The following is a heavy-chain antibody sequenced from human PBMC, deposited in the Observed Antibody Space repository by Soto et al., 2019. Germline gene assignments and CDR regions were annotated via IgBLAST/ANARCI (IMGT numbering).Heavy chain of an antibody. CDR2: IYYSGNT. D-gene: IGHD2-2*01. V-gene: IGHV4-30-4*01. CDR1: GGSISSGGSY. Sequence: PSETLSLTCTVSGGSISSGGSYWGWIRQPPGKGLEWIGYIYYSGNTYFNPSLKSRVTLSVDTSKNQFSLNLSSVTAADTAVYYCVRYCSTTKCPFAYWGQGTLVTVSS. CDR3: VRYCSTTKCPFAY. J-gene: IGHJ4*02.